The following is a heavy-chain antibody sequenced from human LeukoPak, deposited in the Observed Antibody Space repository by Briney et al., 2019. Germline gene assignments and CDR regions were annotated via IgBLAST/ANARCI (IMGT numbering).Heavy chain of an antibody. D-gene: IGHD3-22*01. CDR1: GFTFSSYW. CDR2: INTDVSST. V-gene: IGHV3-74*01. Sequence: PGGSLRLSCAASGFTFSSYWMHWVRQAPGKGLVWVSRINTDVSSTSYADSVKGRFTISRDKAKNTLYLQMNSLRVEDTDVYYCAIFTYDSSGYSLGYWGQGTLVTVSS. J-gene: IGHJ4*02. CDR3: AIFTYDSSGYSLGY.